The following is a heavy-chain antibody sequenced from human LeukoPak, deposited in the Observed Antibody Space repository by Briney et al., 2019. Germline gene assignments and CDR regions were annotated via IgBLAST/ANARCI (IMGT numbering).Heavy chain of an antibody. CDR1: GGSFSGYY. CDR2: INHSGST. J-gene: IGHJ4*02. CDR3: ARSRPSYYDSSGYYGYYFDY. V-gene: IGHV4-34*01. D-gene: IGHD3-22*01. Sequence: PSETLSLTCAVYGGSFSGYYWSWIRQPPGKGLEWIGEINHSGSTNYNPSLKSRVTISVDTSKNQFSLKLSSVTAADTAVYYCARSRPSYYDSSGYYGYYFDYWGQGTLVTVSS.